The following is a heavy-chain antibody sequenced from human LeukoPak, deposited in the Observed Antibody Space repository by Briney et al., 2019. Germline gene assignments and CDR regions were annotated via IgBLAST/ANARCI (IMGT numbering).Heavy chain of an antibody. V-gene: IGHV4-59*01. CDR2: IYYSGST. D-gene: IGHD3-10*01. Sequence: SETLSLTCTVSGGSISSYYWSWIRQPPGKGLEWIGYIYYSGSTNYNPSLKSRVTISVDTSKNQFSLKLSSVTAADTAVYYCARLSPPTFGELSFYYGMDVWGQGTTVTVSS. CDR1: GGSISSYY. J-gene: IGHJ6*02. CDR3: ARLSPPTFGELSFYYGMDV.